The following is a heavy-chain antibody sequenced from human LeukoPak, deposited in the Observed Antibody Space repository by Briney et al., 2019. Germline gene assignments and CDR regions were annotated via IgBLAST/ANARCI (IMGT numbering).Heavy chain of an antibody. D-gene: IGHD2-15*01. CDR2: INHSGST. J-gene: IGHJ5*02. CDR1: GGSFSGYY. V-gene: IGHV4-34*01. CDR3: ARHKVVAARAGGNWFDP. Sequence: SETLSLTCAVYGGSFSGYYWSWIRQPPGKGLEWIGEINHSGSTNYNPSLKSRVTISVDTSKNQFSLKLSSVTAADTAVYYCARHKVVAARAGGNWFDPWGQGTLVTVSS.